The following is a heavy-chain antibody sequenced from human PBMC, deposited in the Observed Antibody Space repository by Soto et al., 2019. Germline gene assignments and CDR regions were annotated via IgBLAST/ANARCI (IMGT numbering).Heavy chain of an antibody. Sequence: PSETLSFTCSVSGGSISYNSYYWGWIRQPPGKGLEWVGGIFYTGTTYYSPSLKDRVTISVDTSKNSFSLNLTSVTAADTAVYFCARLVVVAPVANAWGQGTLVTVSS. D-gene: IGHD2-2*01. CDR1: GGSISYNSYY. J-gene: IGHJ5*02. V-gene: IGHV4-39*02. CDR3: ARLVVVAPVANA. CDR2: IFYTGTT.